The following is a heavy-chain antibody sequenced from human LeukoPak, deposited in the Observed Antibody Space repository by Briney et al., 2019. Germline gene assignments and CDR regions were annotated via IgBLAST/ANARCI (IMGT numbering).Heavy chain of an antibody. D-gene: IGHD6-19*01. CDR1: GFTFSSYE. Sequence: SGGSLRLSCAASGFTFSSYEVNWVRQAPGKGLEWVSYISSSGSTIYYADSVKGRFTISRDNAKNSLYLQMNSLRAEDTAVYYCARSSGWYLEYWYFDLWGRGTLVTVSS. CDR2: ISSSGSTI. V-gene: IGHV3-48*03. CDR3: ARSSGWYLEYWYFDL. J-gene: IGHJ2*01.